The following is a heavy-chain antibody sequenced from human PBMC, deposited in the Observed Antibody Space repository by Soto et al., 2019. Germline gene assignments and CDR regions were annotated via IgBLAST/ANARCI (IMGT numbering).Heavy chain of an antibody. CDR1: GFTFSSYA. J-gene: IGHJ3*02. V-gene: IGHV3-30-3*01. D-gene: IGHD5-18*01. CDR2: ISYDGSNK. Sequence: PGGSLRLSCAASGFTFSSYAMHWVRQAPGKGLEWVAVISYDGSNKYYADSVKGRFTISRDNSKNTLYLQMNSLRAEDTAVYYCARAEIRDAFDIWGQGTMVTGSS. CDR3: ARAEIRDAFDI.